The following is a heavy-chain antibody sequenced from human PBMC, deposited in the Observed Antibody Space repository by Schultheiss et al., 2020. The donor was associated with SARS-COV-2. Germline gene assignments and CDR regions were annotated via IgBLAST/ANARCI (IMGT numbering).Heavy chain of an antibody. J-gene: IGHJ5*02. D-gene: IGHD6-6*01. CDR3: ARDVPPDP. CDR1: GFTFSSYG. Sequence: GESLKISCAASGFTFSSYGMHWVRQAPGKGLEWVGRIKSKTDGGTTDYAAPVKGRFTISRDDSKNTLYLQMNSLKTEDTAVYYCARDVPPDPWGQGTLVTVSS. V-gene: IGHV3-15*01. CDR2: IKSKTDGGTT.